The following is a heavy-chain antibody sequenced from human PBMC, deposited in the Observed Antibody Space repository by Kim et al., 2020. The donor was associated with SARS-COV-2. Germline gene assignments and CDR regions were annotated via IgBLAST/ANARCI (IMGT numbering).Heavy chain of an antibody. CDR1: GFTVSSNY. D-gene: IGHD6-13*01. V-gene: IGHV3-53*04. Sequence: GGSLRLSCAASGFTVSSNYMSWVRQAPGKGLEWVSVIYSGGSTYYADSVKGRFTISRHNSKNTLYLQMNSLRAEDTAVYYCAVGYSSSWYRPFDYWGQGTLVTVSS. CDR3: AVGYSSSWYRPFDY. J-gene: IGHJ4*02. CDR2: IYSGGST.